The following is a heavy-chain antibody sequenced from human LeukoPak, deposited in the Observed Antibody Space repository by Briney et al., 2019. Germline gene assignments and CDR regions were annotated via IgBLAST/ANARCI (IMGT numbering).Heavy chain of an antibody. CDR3: ARDRRGYAAPDGYWYFDL. CDR2: IYYSGST. D-gene: IGHD3-3*01. Sequence: SETLSLTCTVSGGSIRSYYWSWIRQPAGKGLEWIGYIYYSGSTYYNPSLKSRVTISVDTSKNQFSLKLSSVTAADTAVYYCARDRRGYAAPDGYWYFDLWGRGTLVTVSS. CDR1: GGSIRSYY. J-gene: IGHJ2*01. V-gene: IGHV4-59*06.